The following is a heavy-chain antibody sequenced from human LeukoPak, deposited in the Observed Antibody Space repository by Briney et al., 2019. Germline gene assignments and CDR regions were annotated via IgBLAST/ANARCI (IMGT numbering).Heavy chain of an antibody. V-gene: IGHV4-59*01. CDR3: ARVRDGFVNRAFDI. J-gene: IGHJ3*02. Sequence: PSETLSLTCTVSGGSISSYYWSWIRQPPGKGLEWIGYIYYSGSTNYNPPLKSRVTFSVDTSKNQFSLKLSSVTAADTAVYYCARVRDGFVNRAFDIWGQGTMVTVDS. CDR1: GGSISSYY. D-gene: IGHD5-24*01. CDR2: IYYSGST.